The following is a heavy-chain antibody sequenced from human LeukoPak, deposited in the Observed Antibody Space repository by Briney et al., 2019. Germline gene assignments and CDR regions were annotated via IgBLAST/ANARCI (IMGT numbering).Heavy chain of an antibody. V-gene: IGHV1-2*02. CDR1: GYMFTGYY. D-gene: IGHD2-21*02. CDR3: ARGYCSGDCFTLFDY. J-gene: IGHJ4*02. Sequence: EASVKVSCKASGYMFTGYYMHWARHATGQGLEWMGWINPNSGGTNYAQKFQGRVTMTRDTSISTAYMELSSLRSDDTAVYYCARGYCSGDCFTLFDYWGQGTLVTVSS. CDR2: INPNSGGT.